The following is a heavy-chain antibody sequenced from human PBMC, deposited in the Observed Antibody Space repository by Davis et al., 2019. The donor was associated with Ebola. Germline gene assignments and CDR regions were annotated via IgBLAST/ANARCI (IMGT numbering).Heavy chain of an antibody. CDR3: ARIVKYCIDAVCQNWFDP. CDR2: IYFIGST. D-gene: IGHD2-8*01. CDR1: GGSFSGYY. J-gene: IGHJ5*02. V-gene: IGHV4-59*01. Sequence: MPSETLSLTCAVYGGSFSGYYWGWIRQPPGKGLEWIGYIYFIGSTKYNPSLKSRVTMSVDTSKNQFSLRLSSVTAADTAVYYCARIVKYCIDAVCQNWFDPWGQGTLVTVSS.